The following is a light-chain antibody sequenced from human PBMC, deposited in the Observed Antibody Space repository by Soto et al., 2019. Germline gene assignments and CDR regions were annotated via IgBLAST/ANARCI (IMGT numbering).Light chain of an antibody. V-gene: IGLV2-14*01. CDR1: SSDVGAYKY. CDR3: SSYTSTNTVL. CDR2: DVT. J-gene: IGLJ2*01. Sequence: QSALTQPASVSGSPGQSIAISCTGTSSDVGAYKYVSWYQQHPGKAPKLMIYDVTDRPSGVSDRFSGSKSGNTAPLTISGLQAEDEADYYCSSYTSTNTVLFGGGTKLTVL.